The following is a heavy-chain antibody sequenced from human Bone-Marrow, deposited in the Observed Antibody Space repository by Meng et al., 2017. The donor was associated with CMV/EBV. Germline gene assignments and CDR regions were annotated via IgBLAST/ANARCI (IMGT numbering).Heavy chain of an antibody. Sequence: GESLKISCAASGFTFDDYTRHWVRQAPGKSLEWVSLISWDGGSKYYADSVKGRFTISRDNSKNSLYLQMNSLRTEDTALYYCAKNTPKPYDTRGGFDPWGQGTLVTVSS. J-gene: IGHJ5*02. D-gene: IGHD3-9*01. CDR2: ISWDGGSK. CDR1: GFTFDDYT. V-gene: IGHV3-43*01. CDR3: AKNTPKPYDTRGGFDP.